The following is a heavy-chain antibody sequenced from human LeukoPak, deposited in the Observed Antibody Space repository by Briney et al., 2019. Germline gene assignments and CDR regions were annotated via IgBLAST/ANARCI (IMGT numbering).Heavy chain of an antibody. CDR1: GFTFSSYA. Sequence: GGSLRLSCAASGFTFSSYAMSWVRQAPGKGLEWVSAISGSGGSTYYADSVKGRFTISTDNSKNTLYLRMNSLRAEDTAVYYCAKGATGTTYTYYFDYWGQGTLVTVSS. J-gene: IGHJ4*02. V-gene: IGHV3-23*01. CDR3: AKGATGTTYTYYFDY. D-gene: IGHD1-7*01. CDR2: ISGSGGST.